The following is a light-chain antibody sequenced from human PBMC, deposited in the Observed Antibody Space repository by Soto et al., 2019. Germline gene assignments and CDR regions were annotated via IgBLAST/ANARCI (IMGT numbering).Light chain of an antibody. J-gene: IGKJ2*01. Sequence: DIQMTQSPSSLSASVGDRVTITCRASQTISTYLNWYQQKPGKAPRLLIYDASSLLSGVPSRFSGSGSGTDFTLTIASLQHDDFSTYYCQQSDSTPYTFGQGTKVEI. V-gene: IGKV1-39*01. CDR3: QQSDSTPYT. CDR1: QTISTY. CDR2: DAS.